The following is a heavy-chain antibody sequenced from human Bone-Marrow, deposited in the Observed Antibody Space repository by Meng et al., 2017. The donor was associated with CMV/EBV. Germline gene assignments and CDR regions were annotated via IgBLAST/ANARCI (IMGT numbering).Heavy chain of an antibody. V-gene: IGHV4-34*01. J-gene: IGHJ4*02. CDR2: INHSGST. D-gene: IGHD1-26*01. CDR3: ARDYSGSYLLEY. Sequence: SETLSLTCAVYGGSFSGYYWSWIRQPPGKGLEWIGEINHSGSTNYNPSLKSRVTISVDTSKNQFSLKLSSVTAADTAVYYCARDYSGSYLLEYWGQGTLVTVSS. CDR1: GGSFSGYY.